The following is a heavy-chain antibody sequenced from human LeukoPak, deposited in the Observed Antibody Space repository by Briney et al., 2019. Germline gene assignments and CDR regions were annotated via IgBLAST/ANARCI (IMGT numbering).Heavy chain of an antibody. D-gene: IGHD1-26*01. Sequence: ASVKVSCKASGYTFTSYAMHWVRQAPGQRLEWMGWINAGNGNTKYSQKFQGRVTITRDTSASTAYMELSSLRSEDTAVYYCARGWELLRPLDYWGQGTLVTVSS. V-gene: IGHV1-3*01. CDR3: ARGWELLRPLDY. J-gene: IGHJ4*02. CDR2: INAGNGNT. CDR1: GYTFTSYA.